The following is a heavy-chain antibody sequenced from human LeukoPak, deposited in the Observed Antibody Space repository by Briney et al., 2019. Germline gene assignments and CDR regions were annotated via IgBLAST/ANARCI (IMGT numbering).Heavy chain of an antibody. D-gene: IGHD4-17*01. Sequence: EASVKVSCKASGYTFTSYYMHWVRQAPGQGLEWMGIINPSGGSTSYAQKFQGRVTMTRDMSTSTVYMELSSLRSEDTAMYYCARDHQYGDYDGTFDYWGQGTLVTVSS. V-gene: IGHV1-46*01. CDR2: INPSGGST. CDR3: ARDHQYGDYDGTFDY. CDR1: GYTFTSYY. J-gene: IGHJ4*02.